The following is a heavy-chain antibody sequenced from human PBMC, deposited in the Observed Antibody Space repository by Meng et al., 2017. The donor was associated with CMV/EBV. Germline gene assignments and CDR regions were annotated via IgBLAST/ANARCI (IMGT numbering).Heavy chain of an antibody. Sequence: VKVSCKASGYTFTGNYIHWVRQAPGQGLEWMGRINPDSGGSNYAQKFQGRVTLTRNTSINTAYLELSSLRSDDTAVYYCARASESNNWGQGTLVTVSS. J-gene: IGHJ4*02. CDR2: INPDSGGS. CDR3: ARASESNN. CDR1: GYTFTGNY. V-gene: IGHV1-2*06.